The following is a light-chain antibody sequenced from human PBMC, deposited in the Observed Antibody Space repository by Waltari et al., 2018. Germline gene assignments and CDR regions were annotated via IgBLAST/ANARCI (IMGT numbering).Light chain of an antibody. CDR2: RNY. CDR1: NIGSKS. Sequence: SYELTQPLSESVAPGQTARITCGGSNIGSKSIHWYQQRPGQAPVLVIYRNYNRPSGIPERFSGSNSGNTATLTINSAQAGDEADYYCLMWDRTTGVFGGGTKLTVL. J-gene: IGLJ3*02. V-gene: IGLV3-9*01. CDR3: LMWDRTTGV.